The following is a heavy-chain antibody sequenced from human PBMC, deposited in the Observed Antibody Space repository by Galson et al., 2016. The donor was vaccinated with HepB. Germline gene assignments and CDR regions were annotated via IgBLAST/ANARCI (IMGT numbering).Heavy chain of an antibody. CDR2: ISGSGGST. Sequence: SLRLSCAASGFTFSTYAMSWVRQAPGTGLEWVSLISGSGGSTHYAASVKGRFTVSRDNSQNTLYLQMNSLRADDTAVYYCAKHRGAGSHTGYHMDVWGKGTTVSVSS. D-gene: IGHD1-26*01. V-gene: IGHV3-23*01. CDR3: AKHRGAGSHTGYHMDV. J-gene: IGHJ6*03. CDR1: GFTFSTYA.